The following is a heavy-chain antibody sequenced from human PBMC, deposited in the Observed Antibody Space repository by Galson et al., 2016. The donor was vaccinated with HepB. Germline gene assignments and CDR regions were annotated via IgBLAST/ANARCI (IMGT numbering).Heavy chain of an antibody. CDR2: IRSKTYNYET. CDR1: GFTFSGSG. V-gene: IGHV3-73*01. CDR3: RSAEDTFDF. J-gene: IGHJ3*01. D-gene: IGHD3-3*01. Sequence: SLRLSCAASGFTFSGSGMHWVRQASGKGLEWIGQIRSKTYNYETRYAAWVKGRFSISRDDSKSTAYLLLNSLKTEDTAVYYCRSAEDTFDFWGHGTMVTVSS.